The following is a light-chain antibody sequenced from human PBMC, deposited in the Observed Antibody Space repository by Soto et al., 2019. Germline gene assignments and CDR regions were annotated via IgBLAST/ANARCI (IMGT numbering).Light chain of an antibody. V-gene: IGKV3-15*01. Sequence: EIVMTQSPATLSVSPGERATLSCRASQSVTSSLAWYQQKPGRSPRILIYGASTRATGIPARFSGSGSGTEFTLTISRLQSEDFAVYYCLQYNNWWTFGKGIKVDI. CDR2: GAS. J-gene: IGKJ1*01. CDR1: QSVTSS. CDR3: LQYNNWWT.